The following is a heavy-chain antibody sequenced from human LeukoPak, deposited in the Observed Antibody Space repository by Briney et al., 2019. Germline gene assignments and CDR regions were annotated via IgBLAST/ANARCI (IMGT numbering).Heavy chain of an antibody. CDR1: GYTFTGYY. V-gene: IGHV1-2*02. J-gene: IGHJ6*03. CDR3: ATGFYGRYYYYMDV. CDR2: INPNSGGT. D-gene: IGHD4-17*01. Sequence: ASVKVSCKASGYTFTGYYMHWVRQAPGQGLEWMGWINPNSGGTNYAQKFQGRVTMTRDTSISTAYMELSSLRSEDTAVYYCATGFYGRYYYYMDVWGKGTTVTISS.